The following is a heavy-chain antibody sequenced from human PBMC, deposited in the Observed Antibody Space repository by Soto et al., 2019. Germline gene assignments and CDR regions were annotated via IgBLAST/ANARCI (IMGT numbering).Heavy chain of an antibody. J-gene: IGHJ6*02. V-gene: IGHV1-18*01. CDR2: ISVKKGDT. Sequence: QVPLVQSGPEVKKPGASVKVSCKAPGYSFTRHGVSWVRQAPGEGLEWMGWISVKKGDTNYAQKFQGRLTLTTDTSTATAYMELRSLGSADTAVDYCARVAAYNASGGGLYGMDVWGQGTTVTASS. D-gene: IGHD3-10*01. CDR3: ARVAAYNASGGGLYGMDV. CDR1: GYSFTRHG.